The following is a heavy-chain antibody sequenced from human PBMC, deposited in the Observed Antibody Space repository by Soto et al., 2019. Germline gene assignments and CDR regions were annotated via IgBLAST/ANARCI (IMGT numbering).Heavy chain of an antibody. CDR3: ARGLGYCSGGSCYSGILRGSSSGYGRAWFDP. CDR1: GGSFSGYY. J-gene: IGHJ5*02. Sequence: SETLSLTCAVYGGSFSGYYWSWIRQPPGKGLEWIGEINHSGSTNYNPSLKSRVTISVDTSKNQFSLKLSSVTAADTAVYYCARGLGYCSGGSCYSGILRGSSSGYGRAWFDPWGQGTLVIVS. V-gene: IGHV4-34*01. CDR2: INHSGST. D-gene: IGHD2-15*01.